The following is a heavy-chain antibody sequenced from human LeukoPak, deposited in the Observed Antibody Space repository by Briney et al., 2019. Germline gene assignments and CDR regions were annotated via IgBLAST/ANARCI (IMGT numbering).Heavy chain of an antibody. CDR2: INHSGST. Sequence: SETLSLTCAVYGGSFSGYYWSWIRQPPGKGLEWIGEINHSGSTNYNPSLKSRVTMSVDTSKNQFSLKLSSVTAADTAVYYCARGPGGAAAGAFDYWGQGTLVTVSS. D-gene: IGHD6-13*01. J-gene: IGHJ4*02. V-gene: IGHV4-34*01. CDR3: ARGPGGAAAGAFDY. CDR1: GGSFSGYY.